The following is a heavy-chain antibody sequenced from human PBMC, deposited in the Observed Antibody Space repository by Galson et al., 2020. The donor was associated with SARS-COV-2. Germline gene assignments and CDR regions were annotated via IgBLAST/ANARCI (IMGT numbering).Heavy chain of an antibody. Sequence: ETSETLSLTCAVYGGSFSGYYWTWIRQPPGKGLEWIAEIDHSGSTNYNPSLKSRVAISVDRSKNQLSLKLRSVTAADTAVYYCARGTRTANRVVVVIGQMCDYDCGGRGTLVTVSS. D-gene: IGHD2-15*01. CDR2: IDHSGST. V-gene: IGHV4-34*01. CDR1: GGSFSGYY. J-gene: IGHJ4*02. CDR3: ARGTRTANRVVVVIGQMCDYDC.